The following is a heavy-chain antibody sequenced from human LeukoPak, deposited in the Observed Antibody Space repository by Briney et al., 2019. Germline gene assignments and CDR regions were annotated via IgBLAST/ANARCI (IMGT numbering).Heavy chain of an antibody. Sequence: GASVKVSCKASGYTFTSYDINWVRQAPGQGLEWMGGIIPIFGTPNYAQKFQDRVTITAVESMSTVYMELSSLRSEDTAVYYCARGWLAESMVVTPYNYWGQGTLVTVSS. CDR3: ARGWLAESMVVTPYNY. CDR1: GYTFTSYD. V-gene: IGHV1-69*13. CDR2: IIPIFGTP. J-gene: IGHJ4*02. D-gene: IGHD4-23*01.